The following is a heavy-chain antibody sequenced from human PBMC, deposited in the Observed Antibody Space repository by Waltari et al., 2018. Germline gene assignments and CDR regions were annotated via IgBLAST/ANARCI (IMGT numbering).Heavy chain of an antibody. D-gene: IGHD6-19*01. Sequence: QVQLVQSGAEVKKPGASVKVSCKVSGYTLTELSMHWVRPAPGKGLEWMGGFDPEDGETIYAQKFQGRVTMTEDTSTDTAYMELSSLRSEDTAVYYCATDRSSVAGTSMADWFDPWGQGTLVTVSS. CDR1: GYTLTELS. CDR2: FDPEDGET. V-gene: IGHV1-24*01. CDR3: ATDRSSVAGTSMADWFDP. J-gene: IGHJ5*02.